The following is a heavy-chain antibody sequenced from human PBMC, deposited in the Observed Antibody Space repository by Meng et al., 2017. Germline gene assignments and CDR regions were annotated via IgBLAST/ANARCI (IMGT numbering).Heavy chain of an antibody. Sequence: GESLKISCAASGFTFSSYGMHWVRQAPGKGLEWVAVIWYDGSNKYYADSVKGRFTISRDNSKNTLYLQMNSLRAEDTAVYYCERELTIHYYGSGSPQDGFDYWGQGTLVTVSS. CDR1: GFTFSSYG. J-gene: IGHJ4*02. CDR2: IWYDGSNK. D-gene: IGHD3-10*01. V-gene: IGHV3-33*01. CDR3: ERELTIHYYGSGSPQDGFDY.